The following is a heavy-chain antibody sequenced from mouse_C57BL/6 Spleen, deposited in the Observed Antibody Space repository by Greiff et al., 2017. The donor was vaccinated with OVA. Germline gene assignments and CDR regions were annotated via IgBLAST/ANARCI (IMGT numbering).Heavy chain of an antibody. CDR2: INPSNGGT. CDR1: GYTFTSYW. J-gene: IGHJ2*01. CDR3: ARWGTGTYYFDY. D-gene: IGHD4-1*01. Sequence: VQLQQPGTELVKPGASVKLSCKASGYTFTSYWMHWVKQRPGQGLEWIGNINPSNGGTNYNEKFKSKATLTVDKSSSSAYMQLSSLTSEDSAVYYCARWGTGTYYFDYWGQGTTLTVSS. V-gene: IGHV1-53*01.